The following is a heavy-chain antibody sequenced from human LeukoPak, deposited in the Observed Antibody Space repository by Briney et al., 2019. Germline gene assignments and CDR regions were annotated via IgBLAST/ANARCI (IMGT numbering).Heavy chain of an antibody. V-gene: IGHV3-30*18. CDR3: AKVGGDSYNFDY. CDR1: GFTFSSYG. Sequence: GGSLRLSCAASGFTFSSYGMHWVRQAPGKGLEWVAVISYDGSNKYYADSVKGRFTISRDNSKNTLYLQMNSLRAEDTAVYYCAKVGGDSYNFDYWGQGTLVTVSS. D-gene: IGHD5-24*01. J-gene: IGHJ4*02. CDR2: ISYDGSNK.